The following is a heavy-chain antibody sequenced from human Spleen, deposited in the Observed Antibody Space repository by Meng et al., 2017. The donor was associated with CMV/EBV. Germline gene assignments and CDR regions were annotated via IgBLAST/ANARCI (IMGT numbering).Heavy chain of an antibody. V-gene: IGHV1-2*02. D-gene: IGHD3-22*01. Sequence: SCKASGYTFTDYYMHWVRQAPGQGLEWMGWINPNGGVTKYAQKFQGRVTMTRDTYVRTIYMELSRLRSDDTAVYYCARNRPVVTHDYWGQGTLVTVSS. CDR2: INPNGGVT. J-gene: IGHJ4*02. CDR1: GYTFTDYY. CDR3: ARNRPVVTHDY.